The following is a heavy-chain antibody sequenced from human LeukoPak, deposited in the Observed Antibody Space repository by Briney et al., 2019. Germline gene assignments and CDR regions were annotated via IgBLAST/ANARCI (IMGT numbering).Heavy chain of an antibody. CDR2: IRSKANSYVT. J-gene: IGHJ4*02. CDR1: GFTFSGSA. Sequence: PGGSLRLSCAASGFTFSGSAMLWVRQASGKGLEWVGRIRSKANSYVTAYAASVKGRLTISRDDSKNTAYLQMNSLKTEDTAVYYCTRLSRVPDYGDYAYDYWGQGTLVTVSS. V-gene: IGHV3-73*01. D-gene: IGHD4-17*01. CDR3: TRLSRVPDYGDYAYDY.